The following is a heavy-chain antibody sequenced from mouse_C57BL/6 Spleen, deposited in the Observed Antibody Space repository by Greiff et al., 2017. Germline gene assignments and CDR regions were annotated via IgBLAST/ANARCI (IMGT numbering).Heavy chain of an antibody. V-gene: IGHV2-9-1*01. Sequence: VKLVESGPGLVAPSQSLSITCTVSGFSLTSYAISWVRQPPGKGLEWLGVIWTGGGTNYNSALKSRLSISKDNSKSQVFLKMNRLQTDDTARYYCARNYYGSSYYWYFDVWGTGTTVTVSS. CDR2: IWTGGGT. D-gene: IGHD1-1*01. CDR1: GFSLTSYA. CDR3: ARNYYGSSYYWYFDV. J-gene: IGHJ1*03.